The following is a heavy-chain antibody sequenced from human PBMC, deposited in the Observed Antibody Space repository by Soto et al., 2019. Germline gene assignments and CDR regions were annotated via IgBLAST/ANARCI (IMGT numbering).Heavy chain of an antibody. D-gene: IGHD6-13*01. J-gene: IGHJ4*02. CDR1: GYTFTSYD. CDR2: MNPNSGNT. Sequence: ASVKVSCKASGYTFTSYDINWVRQATGQGLEWMGWMNPNSGNTGYAQKFQGGVTMTRNTSISTAYMELSSLRSEDTAVYYCARGTRIAAAGRPMEYYFDCWGQGTLVTVSS. CDR3: ARGTRIAAAGRPMEYYFDC. V-gene: IGHV1-8*01.